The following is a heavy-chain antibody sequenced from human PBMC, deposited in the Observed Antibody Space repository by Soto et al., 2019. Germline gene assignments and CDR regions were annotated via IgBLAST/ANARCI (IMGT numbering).Heavy chain of an antibody. J-gene: IGHJ4*02. CDR3: AREGNLADTAMVVLTSAYDY. Sequence: GGSLRLSCAASGFTFSSYAMHWVRQAPDKGLEWVAVISYDGSNKYYADSVKGRFTISRDNSKNTLYLQMNSLRAEDTAVYYCAREGNLADTAMVVLTSAYDYWGQGTLVTLSS. D-gene: IGHD5-18*01. CDR1: GFTFSSYA. V-gene: IGHV3-30-3*01. CDR2: ISYDGSNK.